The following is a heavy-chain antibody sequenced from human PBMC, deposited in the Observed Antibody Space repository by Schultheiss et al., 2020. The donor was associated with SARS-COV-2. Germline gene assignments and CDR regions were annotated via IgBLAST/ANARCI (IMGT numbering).Heavy chain of an antibody. Sequence: SQTLSLTCTVSGGSISSYYWSWIRQPPGKGLEWIGSIYYSGSTYYNPSLKSRVTISVDTSKNQFSLKLSSVTAADTAVYYCAQSPAVLRFLEWLFWFDYWGQGTLVTVSS. CDR1: GGSISSYY. V-gene: IGHV4-59*05. CDR2: IYYSGST. CDR3: AQSPAVLRFLEWLFWFDY. J-gene: IGHJ4*02. D-gene: IGHD3-3*01.